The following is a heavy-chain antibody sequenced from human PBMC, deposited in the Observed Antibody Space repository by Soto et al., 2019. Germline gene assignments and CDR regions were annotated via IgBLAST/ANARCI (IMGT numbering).Heavy chain of an antibody. CDR3: TADEEENGNDGDFDY. J-gene: IGHJ4*02. V-gene: IGHV3-15*01. CDR1: GLPFSETW. D-gene: IGHD1-1*01. CDR2: VKDKGTT. Sequence: EVHLVESGGDLVKPGGSLRLSCAASGLPFSETWVSWVRQAPGQGLEWVGRVKDKGTTDYAAPVKDRFTISRDDSQNMVKRQMDSLKNEDTAVYFCTADEEENGNDGDFDYWGQGTLVTVSS.